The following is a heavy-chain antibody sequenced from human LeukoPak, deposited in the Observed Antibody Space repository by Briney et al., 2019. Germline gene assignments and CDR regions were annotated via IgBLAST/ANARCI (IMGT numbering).Heavy chain of an antibody. Sequence: SETLSLTCAVYGGSFSGYYWSWIRQPPGKGLEWIGEINHSGSTNYNPSLKSRVTISVDTSKNQFSLKLSSVTAADTAVYYCAGGDRTSYYYYYMDVWGKGTTVTVSS. CDR2: INHSGST. J-gene: IGHJ6*03. V-gene: IGHV4-34*01. CDR3: AGGDRTSYYYYYMDV. D-gene: IGHD1-14*01. CDR1: GGSFSGYY.